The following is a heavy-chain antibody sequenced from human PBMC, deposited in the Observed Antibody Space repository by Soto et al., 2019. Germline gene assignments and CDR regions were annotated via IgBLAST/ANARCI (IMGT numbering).Heavy chain of an antibody. CDR2: ISSSSSYI. CDR1: GFTFSSYS. V-gene: IGHV3-21*01. CDR3: ARNFDYQLLPRQRSLYYMDV. D-gene: IGHD2-2*01. Sequence: EVQLVESGGGLVKPGGSLRLSCAASGFTFSSYSMNWVRQAPGKGLEWVSSISSSSSYIYYADSVKGRFTISRDNAKNSLYLQMNSLRAEDTAVYYCARNFDYQLLPRQRSLYYMDVWGKGTTVTVSS. J-gene: IGHJ6*03.